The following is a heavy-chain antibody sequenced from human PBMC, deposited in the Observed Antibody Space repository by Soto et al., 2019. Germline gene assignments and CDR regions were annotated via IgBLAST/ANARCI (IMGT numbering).Heavy chain of an antibody. Sequence: QVQLVESGGGVVQPGRSLRLSCAASGFTFSNYGMHWVRQAPGKGLEWVAIMSNDGKNKFYADSVKGRFTISRDDSKNTLYLQMDSLKTEDTAVYSCARDVYCRSTSCLRKIVEYWGQGTLVTVSS. CDR2: MSNDGKNK. J-gene: IGHJ4*02. CDR3: ARDVYCRSTSCLRKIVEY. D-gene: IGHD2-2*01. CDR1: GFTFSNYG. V-gene: IGHV3-30*03.